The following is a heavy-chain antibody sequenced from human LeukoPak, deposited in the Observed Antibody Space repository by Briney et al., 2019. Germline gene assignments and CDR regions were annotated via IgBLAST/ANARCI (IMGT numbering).Heavy chain of an antibody. V-gene: IGHV3-7*04. CDR3: ARDGTYTDYDPDFDT. CDR1: GFTFSRFW. CDR2: IKQDGSEK. Sequence: PGGSLRLSCAASGFTFSRFWMSWVRQAPGKGLEWVANIKQDGSEKYYVDSVKGRFTISRDNAKNSLYLQMNSLRAEDTAVFYCARDGTYTDYDPDFDTWGQGTLVTVSS. D-gene: IGHD5-12*01. J-gene: IGHJ4*02.